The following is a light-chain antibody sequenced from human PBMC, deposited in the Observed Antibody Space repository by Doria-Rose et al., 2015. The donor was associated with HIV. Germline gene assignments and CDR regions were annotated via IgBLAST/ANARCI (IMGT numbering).Light chain of an antibody. V-gene: IGKV4-1*01. Sequence: DIRLTQSPESLGMSLGERATLNRKSNQSLLYTSKNYLAWYQQKPGQPPKLLIYWSSTRQSGVPARFSGSGSGTDFTLTISSLEAEDEAVYYCQQYYDTPSFGPGTTVDIK. CDR1: QSLLYTSKNY. CDR3: QQYYDTPS. CDR2: WSS. J-gene: IGKJ3*01.